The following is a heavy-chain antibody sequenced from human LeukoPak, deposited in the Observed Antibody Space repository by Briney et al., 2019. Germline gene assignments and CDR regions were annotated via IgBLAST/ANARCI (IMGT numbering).Heavy chain of an antibody. V-gene: IGHV3-7*05. Sequence: PGGSLRLSCAASGFTFSNYWMSWIRQAPGKGLEWVANIKQDGSEKYYVESVKGRFTISRDNAKNSLYLQMNSLRDEDTAVYYCARDVGCNGYWGQGTLVTVSS. CDR1: GFTFSNYW. CDR3: ARDVGCNGY. D-gene: IGHD2-15*01. J-gene: IGHJ4*02. CDR2: IKQDGSEK.